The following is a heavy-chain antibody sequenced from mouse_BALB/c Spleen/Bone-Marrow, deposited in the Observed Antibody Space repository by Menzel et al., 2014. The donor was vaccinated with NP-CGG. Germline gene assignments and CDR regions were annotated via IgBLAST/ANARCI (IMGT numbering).Heavy chain of an antibody. V-gene: IGHV5-17*02. J-gene: IGHJ4*01. D-gene: IGHD1-1*01. CDR1: GFTFSSFG. Sequence: LVESGGGLVQPGGSRKLSCAASGFTFSSFGMHWVRQAPEKGLEWVAYISSGSSTIYYADTVKGRFTISRDNPKNTLFLQMTSLRSEDTAMYYCARSGYYGSSPYYAMDYWGQGTSVTVSS. CDR2: ISSGSSTI. CDR3: ARSGYYGSSPYYAMDY.